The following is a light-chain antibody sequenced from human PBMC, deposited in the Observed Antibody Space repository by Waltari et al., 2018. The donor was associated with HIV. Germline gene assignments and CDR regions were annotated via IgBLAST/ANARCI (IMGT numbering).Light chain of an antibody. V-gene: IGLV2-23*01. CDR3: CSYAGSSALV. Sequence: QSALTQPASVSGSPGQSITISCTGTSSDVGNYNLVSWYQQHPGKAPKLMIYEGSKRPSGVSNRVSGSKSGNTASLTISGRQAEDEADYYCCSYAGSSALVFGGGTKLTVL. J-gene: IGLJ3*02. CDR2: EGS. CDR1: SSDVGNYNL.